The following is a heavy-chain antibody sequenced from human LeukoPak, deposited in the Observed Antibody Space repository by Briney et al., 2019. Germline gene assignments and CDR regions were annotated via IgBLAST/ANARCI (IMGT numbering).Heavy chain of an antibody. V-gene: IGHV3-30-3*01. Sequence: GGSLRLSCATSTFTFSSYAMHWVRQAPGKGLGWVAVISFDGSKDYFADSVKGRFTISRDNSKNTMYLHMNSLRLEDTAVYYCARDSDTFGALDYWGQGTLVTVSS. CDR3: ARDSDTFGALDY. D-gene: IGHD3-10*01. J-gene: IGHJ4*02. CDR1: TFTFSSYA. CDR2: ISFDGSKD.